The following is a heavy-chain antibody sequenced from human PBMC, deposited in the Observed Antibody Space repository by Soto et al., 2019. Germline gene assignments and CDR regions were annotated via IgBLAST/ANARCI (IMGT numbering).Heavy chain of an antibody. D-gene: IGHD5-18*01. CDR2: TDPSDSYT. J-gene: IGHJ6*02. Sequence: GESLKISCKGSGYSFTSYWISWVRQMPGKGLEWMGRTDPSDSYTNYSPSFQGHVTISADKSISTAYLQWSSLKASDTAMYYCARLRGGIQLMDYYGMDVWGQGTTVTVSS. CDR1: GYSFTSYW. V-gene: IGHV5-10-1*01. CDR3: ARLRGGIQLMDYYGMDV.